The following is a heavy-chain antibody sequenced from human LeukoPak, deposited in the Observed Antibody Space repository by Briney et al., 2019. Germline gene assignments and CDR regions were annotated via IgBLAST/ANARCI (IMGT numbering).Heavy chain of an antibody. CDR3: AKGLFSAYVKYLDS. J-gene: IGHJ4*02. CDR2: ISSTSSDI. V-gene: IGHV3-21*04. CDR1: GFDFESYT. Sequence: PGGSLRLSCAASGFDFESYTMTWVRQAPGKGLEWVSLISSTSSDINYADSVRDRFTISRDNAKNSLFLQMDSLRVEDTAIYYCAKGLFSAYVKYLDSWGQGTLVTVSS. D-gene: IGHD5-12*01.